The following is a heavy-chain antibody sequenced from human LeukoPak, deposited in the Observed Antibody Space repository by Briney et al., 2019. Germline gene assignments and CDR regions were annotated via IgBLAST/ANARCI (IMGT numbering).Heavy chain of an antibody. Sequence: ASVTVSCKASGYTFTDYGISWVRQAPGQGLEWMGWISTYNGNSNDAQKLQGRVAMTTDTSTSTAYMELMSLRSDDTAVYYCARDCDRSGYYCYWGQGTLVTVSS. CDR3: ARDCDRSGYYCY. CDR1: GYTFTDYG. J-gene: IGHJ4*02. CDR2: ISTYNGNS. D-gene: IGHD3-22*01. V-gene: IGHV1-18*01.